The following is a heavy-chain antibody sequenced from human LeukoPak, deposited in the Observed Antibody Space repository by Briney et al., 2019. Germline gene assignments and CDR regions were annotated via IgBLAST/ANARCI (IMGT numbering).Heavy chain of an antibody. CDR1: GFTFSSYW. J-gene: IGHJ4*02. Sequence: PGGSLRLSCAASGFTFSSYWMSWVRQAPGKGLEWVANIKQDGSEKYYVDSVKGRFTISRDNAKNSLYLQMNSLRAEDTAVYYCARESPYYDSLTGNYQGKYFDFWGQGTLVTVSS. V-gene: IGHV3-7*03. CDR3: ARESPYYDSLTGNYQGKYFDF. D-gene: IGHD3-9*01. CDR2: IKQDGSEK.